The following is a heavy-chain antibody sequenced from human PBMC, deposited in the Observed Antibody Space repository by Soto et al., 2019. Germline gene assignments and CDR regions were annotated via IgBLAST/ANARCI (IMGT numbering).Heavy chain of an antibody. CDR2: ISSSSFTI. V-gene: IGHV3-48*01. CDR1: GFTFSDYS. CDR3: ACDCDDFWSGDFAY. J-gene: IGHJ4*02. D-gene: IGHD3-3*01. Sequence: EVHLVESGGRLVQPGGSLRLSCAASGFTFSDYSMNWVRQAPGRGLEWVSYISSSSFTIHYADSVEGRFANSRDNAKNSLKLQMNSVGTEETAVYCCACDCDDFWSGDFAYWGQGAVGSVSS.